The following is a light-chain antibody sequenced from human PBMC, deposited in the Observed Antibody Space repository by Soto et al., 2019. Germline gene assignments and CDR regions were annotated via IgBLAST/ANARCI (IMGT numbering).Light chain of an antibody. Sequence: DIQMTQSPSTLSASVGDRVTITCRASHSISSCLAWYQQKPGKAPKVLIYKASTLESGAPSRFSGSGSGTELTLTISSLQPDDFATYYCQQYNSYSPWTFGQGTKVDIK. CDR1: HSISSC. CDR2: KAS. V-gene: IGKV1-5*03. J-gene: IGKJ1*01. CDR3: QQYNSYSPWT.